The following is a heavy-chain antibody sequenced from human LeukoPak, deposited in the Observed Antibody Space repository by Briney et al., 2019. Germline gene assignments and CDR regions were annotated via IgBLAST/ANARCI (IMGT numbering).Heavy chain of an antibody. J-gene: IGHJ6*03. Sequence: PSETLSLTCNVSGGSIRGYYWSWIQQPPGKELKWIGYIYSSRSTNHNPSLNIQSTMSVDTSKNQFYLKVSSVTAADTAVYYCARVFDSGSQAYFYYMDVWGKGTTVTISS. CDR2: IYSSRST. CDR3: ARVFDSGSQAYFYYMDV. CDR1: GGSIRGYY. V-gene: IGHV4-59*01. D-gene: IGHD3-10*01.